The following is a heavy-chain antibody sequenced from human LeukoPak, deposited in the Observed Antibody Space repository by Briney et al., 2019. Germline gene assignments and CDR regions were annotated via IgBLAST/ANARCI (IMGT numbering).Heavy chain of an antibody. J-gene: IGHJ6*03. CDR1: GGTFSSYA. V-gene: IGHV1-69*13. CDR2: IIPIFGTA. CDR3: ARGGPYYDILTGYPYYYMDV. Sequence: SVKVSCKASGGTFSSYAISWVRQAPGQGLEWMGGIIPIFGTANYAQKFQGRVTITADESTSTAYMELSSLRSEDTAVYYCARGGPYYDILTGYPYYYMDVWGKGTTVTISS. D-gene: IGHD3-9*01.